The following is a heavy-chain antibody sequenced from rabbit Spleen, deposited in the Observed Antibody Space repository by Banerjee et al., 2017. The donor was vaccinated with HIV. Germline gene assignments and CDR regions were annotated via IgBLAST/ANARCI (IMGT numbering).Heavy chain of an antibody. D-gene: IGHD4-1*01. CDR2: IDSGSSGDT. Sequence: QEQLVESGGGLVKPGASPTLTCTASGFSFSSRFYMCWVRQAPGKGLEWIACIDSGSSGDTYYANWAKGRFTISKTSSTTVTLQMTSLTAADTATYFCARETDSGWGVVSFYFNLWGPGTLVTVS. CDR3: ARETDSGWGVVSFYFNL. CDR1: GFSFSSRFY. J-gene: IGHJ4*01. V-gene: IGHV1S45*01.